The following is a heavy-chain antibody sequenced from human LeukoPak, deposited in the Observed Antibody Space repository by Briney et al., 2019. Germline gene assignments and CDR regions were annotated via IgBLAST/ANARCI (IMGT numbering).Heavy chain of an antibody. CDR3: ARMPLLRFYNWFDP. Sequence: SETLSLTCTVSGGSISSYYWSCIRQPPGKGLEWIGYIYYSGSTNHNPSLKSRVTISVDTSKNQFSLKLSSVTAADTAVYYCARMPLLRFYNWFDPWGQGTLVTVSS. J-gene: IGHJ5*02. V-gene: IGHV4-59*08. D-gene: IGHD3-3*01. CDR2: IYYSGST. CDR1: GGSISSYY.